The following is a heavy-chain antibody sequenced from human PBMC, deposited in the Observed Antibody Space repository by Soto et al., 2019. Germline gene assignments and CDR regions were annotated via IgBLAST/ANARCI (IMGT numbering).Heavy chain of an antibody. CDR1: GGGVSRYW. J-gene: IGHJ6*02. D-gene: IGHD6-13*01. V-gene: IGHV5-10-1*01. Sequence: VEAVQSSGEGCGGGVSRYWCNWVRQIPGKGLEWMGRIDPSDSYTNYSPSFQGHVTFSADKSISTAYLQWSSLKASDTAMYYCARLGISYGMDVWGQGTTVTVSS. CDR2: IDPSDSYT. CDR3: ARLGISYGMDV.